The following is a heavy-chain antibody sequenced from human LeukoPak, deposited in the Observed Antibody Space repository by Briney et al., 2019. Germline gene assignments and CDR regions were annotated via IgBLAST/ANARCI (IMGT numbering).Heavy chain of an antibody. V-gene: IGHV3-53*01. CDR3: ARDMSLWETRAPDAFDI. J-gene: IGHJ3*02. Sequence: GGSLRLSCTASGFTFSSDSMSWVRQAPGKGLEWVSFIYSGGSTHYSDSAMGRFTISRDNSKNTLYLHMNSLRAGDMAAYYCARDMSLWETRAPDAFDIWGQGTMATVSS. D-gene: IGHD1-14*01. CDR2: IYSGGST. CDR1: GFTFSSDS.